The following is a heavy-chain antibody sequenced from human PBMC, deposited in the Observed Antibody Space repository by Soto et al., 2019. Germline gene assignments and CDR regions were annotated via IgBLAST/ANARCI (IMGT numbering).Heavy chain of an antibody. CDR3: ARPRSSGWIDAFDI. CDR2: IYYSGST. Sequence: SETLSLTCTVSGGSISSYYWSWIRQPPGKGLEWIGYIYYSGSTNYNPSLKSRVTISVDTSKNQFSLKLSSVTAADTAVYYCARPRSSGWIDAFDIWGQGTMVTVSS. J-gene: IGHJ3*02. CDR1: GGSISSYY. V-gene: IGHV4-59*08. D-gene: IGHD6-19*01.